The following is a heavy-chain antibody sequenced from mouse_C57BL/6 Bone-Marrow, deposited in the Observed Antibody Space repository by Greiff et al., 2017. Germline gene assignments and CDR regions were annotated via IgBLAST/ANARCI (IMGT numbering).Heavy chain of an antibody. D-gene: IGHD2-5*01. V-gene: IGHV1-53*01. CDR2: INPSNGGT. J-gene: IGHJ4*01. Sequence: QVQLHQPGTELVKPGASVKLSCKASGYTFTSYWMHWVKQRPGQGLEWIGNINPSNGGTNYNEKFKSQATLTVEQSSSTAYMQLSSLTSEDSAVYYCARSSNYCYYYAMDYGGQGTSVTVSS. CDR3: ARSSNYCYYYAMDY. CDR1: GYTFTSYW.